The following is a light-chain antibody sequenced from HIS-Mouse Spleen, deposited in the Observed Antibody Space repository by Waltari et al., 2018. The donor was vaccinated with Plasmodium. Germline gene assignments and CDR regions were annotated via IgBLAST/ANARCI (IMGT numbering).Light chain of an antibody. J-gene: IGKJ4*01. CDR2: GAS. CDR3: QQRSNWPALT. Sequence: EIVMTQSPATLSVSPGERATLSCRASQSVSSNLAWYQQKPGQAPRLLIYGASTRATGIPARLRGSGSGTEFTLTISSLEPEDFAVYYCQQRSNWPALTFGGGTKVEIK. CDR1: QSVSSN. V-gene: IGKV3-15*01.